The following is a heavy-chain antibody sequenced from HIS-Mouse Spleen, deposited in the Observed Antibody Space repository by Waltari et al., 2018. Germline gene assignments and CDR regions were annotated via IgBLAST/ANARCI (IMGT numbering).Heavy chain of an antibody. CDR1: GGPISSSSYY. Sequence: QLQLQESGPGLVKPSENLSLPCPVSGGPISSSSYYWGWIRQPPGKGLEWIGSIYYSGSTYYNPSLKSRVTISVDTSKNQFSLKLSSVTAADTAVYYCAREIPYSSSWYDWYFDLWGRGTLVTVSS. D-gene: IGHD6-13*01. J-gene: IGHJ2*01. CDR3: AREIPYSSSWYDWYFDL. V-gene: IGHV4-39*07. CDR2: IYYSGST.